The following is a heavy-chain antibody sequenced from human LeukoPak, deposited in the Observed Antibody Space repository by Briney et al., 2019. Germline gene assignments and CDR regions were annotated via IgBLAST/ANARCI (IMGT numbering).Heavy chain of an antibody. J-gene: IGHJ4*02. CDR2: IYYSGSP. V-gene: IGHV4-39*01. Sequence: SETLSLTCTVSGGSISSNTYYWGWIRQPPGKGLEWIGSIYYSGSPYYNPSLKSRVTISVDTSKNQFSLGLSSVSAADTAVYYCATWRTAKTGFDYWGQGTLVTVSS. D-gene: IGHD1-1*01. CDR1: GGSISSNTYY. CDR3: ATWRTAKTGFDY.